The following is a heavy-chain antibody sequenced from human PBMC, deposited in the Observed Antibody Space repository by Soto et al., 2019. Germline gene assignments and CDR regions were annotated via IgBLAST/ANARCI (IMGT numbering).Heavy chain of an antibody. J-gene: IGHJ4*02. CDR2: VRSETYGGST. CDR1: GFVFGDYA. CDR3: TRGRGTSGWYADY. V-gene: IGHV3-49*04. D-gene: IGHD6-13*01. Sequence: PGGALRLSCSASGFVFGDYAVTWVRQAPGKGLEWVGVVRSETYGGSTEYAASVKGRFRISRDDSESIAYLQMTGPKTEDTAVYYCTRGRGTSGWYADYWGKGILVTVSS.